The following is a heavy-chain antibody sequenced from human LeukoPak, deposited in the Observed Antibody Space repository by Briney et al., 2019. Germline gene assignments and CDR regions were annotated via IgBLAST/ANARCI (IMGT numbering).Heavy chain of an antibody. D-gene: IGHD5-18*01. V-gene: IGHV3-23*01. CDR1: GFPFETNA. J-gene: IGHJ4*02. CDR2: IGNTET. Sequence: GGSLRLSCATSGFPFETNAMSWVRPAPGKGLEWVTTIGNTETFYADSVTGRFTISRDDSKNTVNLQMNRLRVEDTAIYYCAKDWIQFNRVFDCFDSWGQGTLVTVSS. CDR3: AKDWIQFNRVFDCFDS.